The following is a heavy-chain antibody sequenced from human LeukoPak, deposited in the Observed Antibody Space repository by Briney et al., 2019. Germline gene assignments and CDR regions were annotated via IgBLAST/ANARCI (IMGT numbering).Heavy chain of an antibody. Sequence: SETLSLTCGVSGGSINSGDWWTWVRQPPGKGLEWIGEIYHDGNTYYNPSLESRVTISVDKSKNQFSLTLSSVTAADTAVYYCASNQGMGAYFDSWGQGTLVTVSS. D-gene: IGHD1-26*01. V-gene: IGHV4-4*02. CDR2: IYHDGNT. CDR1: GGSINSGDW. CDR3: ASNQGMGAYFDS. J-gene: IGHJ4*02.